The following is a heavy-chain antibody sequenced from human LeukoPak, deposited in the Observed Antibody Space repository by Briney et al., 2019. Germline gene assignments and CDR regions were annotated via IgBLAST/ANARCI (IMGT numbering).Heavy chain of an antibody. V-gene: IGHV3-9*01. CDR3: ARGGIITSYAFEI. Sequence: GGSLRLFCAASGFTFSNYAMHWVRQAPGKGLEWVSGISWNSGSIGYADSVKGRFTISRDNAKNSLYLQMDSLRAEDTAVYYCARGGIITSYAFEIWGQGAMVTVSS. D-gene: IGHD3-10*01. J-gene: IGHJ3*02. CDR2: ISWNSGSI. CDR1: GFTFSNYA.